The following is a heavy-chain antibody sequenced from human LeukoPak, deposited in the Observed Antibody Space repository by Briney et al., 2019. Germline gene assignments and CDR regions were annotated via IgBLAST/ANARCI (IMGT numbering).Heavy chain of an antibody. D-gene: IGHD5-12*01. J-gene: IGHJ2*01. Sequence: SETLSLTCTVSGGSVSVHSHYWGWVRQPPGMGLEWIGCIYYTGSTYYNASLKSRVTISVDTSKNQFSLKLSSVTAADTAVYYCARASGWLRSSWYFDLWGRGTLVTVSS. CDR1: GGSVSVHSHY. CDR3: ARASGWLRSSWYFDL. V-gene: IGHV4-39*07. CDR2: IYYTGST.